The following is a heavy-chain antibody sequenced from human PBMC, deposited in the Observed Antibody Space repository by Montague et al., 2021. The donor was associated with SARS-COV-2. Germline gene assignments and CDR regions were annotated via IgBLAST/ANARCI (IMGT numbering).Heavy chain of an antibody. CDR1: GGSISSDNW. D-gene: IGHD3-16*01. Sequence: SETLSPTCTVSGGSISSDNWWTWVRQPPGKGLEWIGDIFHSGTTKYNPSLKSRLTISVDKSKNQISLKLISVTAADTAMYYCALPLGGARFDPWGQGTLVTVSS. CDR2: IFHSGTT. CDR3: ALPLGGARFDP. V-gene: IGHV4-4*02. J-gene: IGHJ5*02.